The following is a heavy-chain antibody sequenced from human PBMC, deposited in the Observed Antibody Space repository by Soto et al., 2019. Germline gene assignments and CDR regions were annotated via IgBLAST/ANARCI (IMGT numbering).Heavy chain of an antibody. CDR2: ISGSGGST. V-gene: IGHV3-23*01. D-gene: IGHD6-13*01. J-gene: IGHJ4*02. CDR3: AKDGYSSSWYELKQWPAETDY. Sequence: EVQLLESGGGLVQPGGSLRLSCAASGFTFSSYAMSWVRQAPGKGLEWVSAISGSGGSTYYADSVKGRFTISRDNSKNTLDLQMNSLRADDTAVYYCAKDGYSSSWYELKQWPAETDYWGQGTLVTVSS. CDR1: GFTFSSYA.